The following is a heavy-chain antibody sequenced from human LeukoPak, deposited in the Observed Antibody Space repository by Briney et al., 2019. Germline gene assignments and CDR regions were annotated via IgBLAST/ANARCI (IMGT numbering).Heavy chain of an antibody. J-gene: IGHJ4*02. CDR2: IAFSGGST. Sequence: GGPLRLSCATSGFTFSSYDMSWVRQAPGKGLEWVSAIAFSGGSTYYADSVKGRFTISRDNSKNTLYLQMNSLRLEDTSVYYCALMAARRDGDYWGQGTLVTVSS. D-gene: IGHD6-6*01. V-gene: IGHV3-23*01. CDR3: ALMAARRDGDY. CDR1: GFTFSSYD.